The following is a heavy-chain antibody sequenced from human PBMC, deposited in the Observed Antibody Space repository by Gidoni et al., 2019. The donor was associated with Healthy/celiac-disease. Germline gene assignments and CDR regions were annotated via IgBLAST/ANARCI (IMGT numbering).Heavy chain of an antibody. CDR1: GFTFSSYG. CDR2: ISYDGSNK. D-gene: IGHD6-19*01. Sequence: QVQLVESGGGVVQPGRSLRLSCAASGFTFSSYGMHWVRQAPGKGLEWVAVISYDGSNKYYADSVKGRFTISRDNSKNTLYLQMNSLRAEDTAVYYCAKDLEHIAVAGTMDYWGQGTLVTVSS. J-gene: IGHJ4*02. V-gene: IGHV3-30*18. CDR3: AKDLEHIAVAGTMDY.